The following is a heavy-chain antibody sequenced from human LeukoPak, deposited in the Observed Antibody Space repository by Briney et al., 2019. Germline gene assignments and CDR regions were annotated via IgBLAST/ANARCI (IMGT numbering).Heavy chain of an antibody. CDR2: IKQDGSEK. Sequence: GGSLRLSCAASGFTFSSYWMSWVRKAPGKGLEWVANIKQDGSEKYYVDSVKGRFTISRDNAKNSLYLQMNSLRAEDTAVYYCARDSNTHYYYYYYMDVWGKGTTVTVSS. CDR1: GFTFSSYW. D-gene: IGHD2-2*01. J-gene: IGHJ6*03. V-gene: IGHV3-7*01. CDR3: ARDSNTHYYYYYYMDV.